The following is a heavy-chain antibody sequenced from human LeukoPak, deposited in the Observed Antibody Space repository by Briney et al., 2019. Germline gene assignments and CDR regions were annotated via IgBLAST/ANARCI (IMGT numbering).Heavy chain of an antibody. D-gene: IGHD5-12*01. CDR2: IYSSGAA. V-gene: IGHV3-66*01. J-gene: IGHJ4*02. Sequence: PGGSLRLSCAASGFTVSRKYMSWVRQAPGKGLEWVSVIYSSGAAYYADSVKGRFTISRDNSKNTVYLQVNSLRAVDTAVYYCVRGGGYEDFDYWGQGTLVTVSS. CDR1: GFTVSRKY. CDR3: VRGGGYEDFDY.